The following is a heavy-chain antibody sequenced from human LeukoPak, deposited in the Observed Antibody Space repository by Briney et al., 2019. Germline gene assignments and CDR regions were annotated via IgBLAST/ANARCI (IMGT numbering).Heavy chain of an antibody. CDR1: GGSISSSSYY. J-gene: IGHJ5*02. CDR3: ARTLHDFWSGLGWFDP. Sequence: SETLSLTCTVSGGSISSSSYYWGWIRQPPGKGLEWIGSIYYSGSTYYTPSLKSRVTISVDTSKNQFSLKLSSVTAADTAVYYCARTLHDFWSGLGWFDPWGQGTLVTVSS. D-gene: IGHD3-3*01. CDR2: IYYSGST. V-gene: IGHV4-39*01.